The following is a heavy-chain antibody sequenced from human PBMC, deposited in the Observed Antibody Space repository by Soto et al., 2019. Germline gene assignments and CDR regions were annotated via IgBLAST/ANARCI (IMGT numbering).Heavy chain of an antibody. CDR2: IYVTGAV. V-gene: IGHV4-31*03. J-gene: IGHJ5*02. CDR1: GAALNSGNYY. Sequence: QVRLQESGPGLVKPSETLSLTCSVSGAALNSGNYYWSWIRQVPGKGLEWVGHIYVTGAVDYNPSLRDRSTISHATSERQFSLNLRLVTAADTAVYYCARLRIATNNYKWFDPWGQGTMVTVSS. D-gene: IGHD2-21*01. CDR3: ARLRIATNNYKWFDP.